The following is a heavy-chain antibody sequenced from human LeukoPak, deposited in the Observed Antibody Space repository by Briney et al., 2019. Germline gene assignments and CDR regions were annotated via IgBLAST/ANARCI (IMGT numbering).Heavy chain of an antibody. CDR1: GYSFTNSW. D-gene: IGHD3-16*01. CDR2: IYPGDSDT. CDR3: ARHAEAGGDY. J-gene: IGHJ4*02. Sequence: RGESLKISCKGAGYSFTNSWIGWVRQMPGKGLEWMGIIYPGDSDTRYSPSFQGQVTISADKSISTAYLQWSSLKASDTAMYYCARHAEAGGDYWGQGTLVTVSS. V-gene: IGHV5-51*01.